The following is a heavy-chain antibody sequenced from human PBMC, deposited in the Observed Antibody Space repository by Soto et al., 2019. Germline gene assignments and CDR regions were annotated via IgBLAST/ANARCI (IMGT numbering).Heavy chain of an antibody. J-gene: IGHJ4*02. CDR2: YSGFT. CDR1: GGSITTYQ. V-gene: IGHV4-59*01. CDR3: ARDYGDYSFFFAY. Sequence: SETLSLTCTVSGGSITTYQWSWIRQPPGKGLEWIGGYSGFTNYNPSLESRATISVDHSKNQFFLTLRSVTAADTAVYYCARDYGDYSFFFAYWGQGALVTVSS. D-gene: IGHD4-17*01.